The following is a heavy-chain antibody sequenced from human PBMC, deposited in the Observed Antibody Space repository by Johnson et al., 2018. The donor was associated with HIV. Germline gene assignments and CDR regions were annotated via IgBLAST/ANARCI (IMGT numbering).Heavy chain of an antibody. Sequence: MLLVESGGGVERPGGSLRLSCAGSGFTFDDHGMSWVRQVPGKGLEWVSGMNWSGGTTGYADSVKGRFTIARDNTKNSLYLQMNSLRAEDTAVYYCARDRPSKWLRSNDDAFDIWGQGTMVTVSS. CDR1: GFTFDDHG. D-gene: IGHD5-12*01. J-gene: IGHJ3*02. CDR3: ARDRPSKWLRSNDDAFDI. V-gene: IGHV3-20*04. CDR2: MNWSGGTT.